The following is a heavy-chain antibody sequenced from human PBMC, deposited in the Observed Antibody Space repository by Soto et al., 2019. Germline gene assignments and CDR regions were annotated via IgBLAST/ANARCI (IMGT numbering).Heavy chain of an antibody. CDR2: ISYDARNK. D-gene: IGHD6-19*01. CDR3: ASGGMGVSAVRFDY. V-gene: IGHV3-30*04. J-gene: IGHJ4*02. Sequence: QVQLVDSGGGVVQPGRSLRLSCAASGFPFSSYAMHWVRQAPGKGLEWVAVISYDARNKYYADSVKGRFTISRDNSQSTLYLIMNSLRTEDTAVYYCASGGMGVSAVRFDYWGQGPLANVSS. CDR1: GFPFSSYA.